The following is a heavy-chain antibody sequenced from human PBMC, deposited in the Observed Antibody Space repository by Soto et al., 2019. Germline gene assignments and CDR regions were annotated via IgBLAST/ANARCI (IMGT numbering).Heavy chain of an antibody. V-gene: IGHV4-59*01. CDR1: GGSISTYY. Sequence: SETLSLTCTVSGGSISTYYWSWIRQPPGKGLEWIGYIYYSGSTNYNPSLKSRVTISVDTSKNQFSLKLSSVTAADTAVYYCAKGYDDSGYFPFDYWGEGTLVTVSS. D-gene: IGHD3-22*01. J-gene: IGHJ4*02. CDR2: IYYSGST. CDR3: AKGYDDSGYFPFDY.